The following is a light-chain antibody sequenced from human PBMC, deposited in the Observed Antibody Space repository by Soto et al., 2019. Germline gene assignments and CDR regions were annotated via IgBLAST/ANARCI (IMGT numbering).Light chain of an antibody. J-gene: IGKJ5*01. CDR1: QSVSSSY. Sequence: ELVLTQSPGTLSLSPGERATLSCRASQSVSSSYLAWYQQKPGQAPRLLIYGASSRATGIPDRFSGSGSGTDFTLTISSLEPEDFAVYFCHQRNKFGQGTRLEIK. CDR3: HQRNK. V-gene: IGKV3D-20*02. CDR2: GAS.